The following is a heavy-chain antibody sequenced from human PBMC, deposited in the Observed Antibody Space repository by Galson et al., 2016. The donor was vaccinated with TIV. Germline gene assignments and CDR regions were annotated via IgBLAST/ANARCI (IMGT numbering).Heavy chain of an antibody. Sequence: LRLSCAASGFTFGSYGMHWVRQAPGKGLEWVAVMWFDGSDIYYADSVKGRFTISRDNSKNTLYLQMNSLRGEDTAVYYCARARYSNGWFTDFWGQGALVTASS. D-gene: IGHD6-19*01. CDR1: GFTFGSYG. J-gene: IGHJ4*02. V-gene: IGHV3-33*01. CDR3: ARARYSNGWFTDF. CDR2: MWFDGSDI.